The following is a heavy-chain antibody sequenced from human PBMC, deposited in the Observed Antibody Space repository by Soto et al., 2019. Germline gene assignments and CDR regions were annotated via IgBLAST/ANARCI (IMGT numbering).Heavy chain of an antibody. J-gene: IGHJ3*02. Sequence: EVQLVESGGGLVQPGGSPRLSCAASGFTFSSYWMHWVRQAPGKGLVWVSRINSDGSSTSYADSVKGRFTISRDNAKNTLYLQMNSLRAEDTAVYYCASWGGIYSDAFDIWGQGTMVTVSS. CDR2: INSDGSST. CDR1: GFTFSSYW. D-gene: IGHD1-26*01. CDR3: ASWGGIYSDAFDI. V-gene: IGHV3-74*01.